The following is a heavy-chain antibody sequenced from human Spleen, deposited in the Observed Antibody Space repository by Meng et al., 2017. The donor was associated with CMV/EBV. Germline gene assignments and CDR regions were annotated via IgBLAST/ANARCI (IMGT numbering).Heavy chain of an antibody. Sequence: QVQLQQWGAGLMKTLETLSLSCAVYGGSFSGYFWSWIRQAPGKGLEWVAFIRYDGSNKYYADSVKGRFTISRDNSKNTLYLQMNSLRAEDTAVYYCARDGDYSNSNYFDYWGQGTLVTVSS. J-gene: IGHJ4*02. D-gene: IGHD4-11*01. V-gene: IGHV3-30*02. CDR1: GGSFSGYF. CDR2: IRYDGSNK. CDR3: ARDGDYSNSNYFDY.